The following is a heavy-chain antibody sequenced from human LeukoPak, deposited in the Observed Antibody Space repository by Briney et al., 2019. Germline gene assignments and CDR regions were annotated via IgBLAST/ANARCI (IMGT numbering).Heavy chain of an antibody. J-gene: IGHJ4*02. CDR3: ARKSGSFYFDY. V-gene: IGHV1-18*01. CDR1: GYTFTTYG. CDR2: ISAYNGNT. Sequence: ASVKVSCKASGYTFTTYGISWVRQAPGQGLGWMGWISAYNGNTNYAQKSQGRVTITADKSTSTAYMELSSLRSEDTAVYYCARKSGSFYFDYWGQGTLVTVSS. D-gene: IGHD1-26*01.